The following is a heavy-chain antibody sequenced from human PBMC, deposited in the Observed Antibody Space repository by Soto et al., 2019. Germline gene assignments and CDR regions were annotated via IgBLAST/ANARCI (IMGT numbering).Heavy chain of an antibody. CDR2: IIPIFGTA. D-gene: IGHD3-22*01. V-gene: IGHV1-69*01. Sequence: QVQLVQSGAEVKKPGSSVKVSCKASGGTFSSYAISWVRQAPGQGLEWMGGIIPIFGTANYAQKFQGRVTITADESTSTAYIELSSLRSEDTAVYYCAREYYYDSSGPPEKYFDYWGQGTLVTVSS. CDR3: AREYYYDSSGPPEKYFDY. J-gene: IGHJ4*02. CDR1: GGTFSSYA.